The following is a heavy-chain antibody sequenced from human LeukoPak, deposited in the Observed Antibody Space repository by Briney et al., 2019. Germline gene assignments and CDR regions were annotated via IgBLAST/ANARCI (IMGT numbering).Heavy chain of an antibody. J-gene: IGHJ4*02. CDR2: IYNTGDT. D-gene: IGHD2-15*01. CDR1: GGSISNYY. Sequence: SETLSLTCTVSGGSISNYYWSWIRQPPGKGLEWIGYIYNTGDTNHNPSLKSRVTISIDTSKSQFSLNLNSVTAADTAVYYCARHPFSTPFDYWGQGILVTVSS. CDR3: ARHPFSTPFDY. V-gene: IGHV4-59*08.